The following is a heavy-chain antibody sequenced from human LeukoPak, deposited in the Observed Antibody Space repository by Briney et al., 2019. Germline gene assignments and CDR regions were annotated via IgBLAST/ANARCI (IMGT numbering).Heavy chain of an antibody. V-gene: IGHV1-8*01. J-gene: IGHJ6*03. D-gene: IGHD2-2*01. Sequence: ASVTVSCKASGYTFTSYAINWVRQATGQGLEWMGWMNPNSGNTGYAQKFQGRVTMTRNTSISTAYMELSSLRSEDTAVYYCARSAPYCSSTSCYDYYYYMDVWGKGTTVTVSS. CDR3: ARSAPYCSSTSCYDYYYYMDV. CDR1: GYTFTSYA. CDR2: MNPNSGNT.